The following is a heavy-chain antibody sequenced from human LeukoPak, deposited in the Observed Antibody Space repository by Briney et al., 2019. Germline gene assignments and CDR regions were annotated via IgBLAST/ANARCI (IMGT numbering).Heavy chain of an antibody. CDR2: INPNSGGT. CDR1: GYTFTGYY. CDR3: ARDKDSSGWYLFDY. V-gene: IGHV1-2*02. J-gene: IGHJ4*02. Sequence: ASVKVSCKASGYTFTGYYMHWVRQAPGQGREWMGWINPNSGGTNYAQKFQGRVTMTRDTSISTAYMELSRLRSDDTAVYYCARDKDSSGWYLFDYWGQGTLVTVSS. D-gene: IGHD6-19*01.